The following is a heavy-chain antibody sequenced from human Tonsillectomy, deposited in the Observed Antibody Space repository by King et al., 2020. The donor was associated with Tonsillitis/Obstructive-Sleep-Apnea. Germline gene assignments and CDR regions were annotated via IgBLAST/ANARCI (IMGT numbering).Heavy chain of an antibody. D-gene: IGHD6-19*01. CDR2: ISSSSSYI. Sequence: VQLVESGGGLVKPGGSLRLSCAASGFTFTSYSINWVRQAPGKGLEWVSSISSSSSYIYYADSLKGQFTISRDNAKNSLYLQMNSLRAEDTAVYYCARDSGTVAGNFDYWGQGTLVTVSS. V-gene: IGHV3-21*01. CDR3: ARDSGTVAGNFDY. CDR1: GFTFTSYS. J-gene: IGHJ4*02.